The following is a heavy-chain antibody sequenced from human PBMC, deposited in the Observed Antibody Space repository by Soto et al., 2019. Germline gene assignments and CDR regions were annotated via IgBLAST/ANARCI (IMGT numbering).Heavy chain of an antibody. CDR3: AKEVRGSSSIYYYSYGMDV. CDR2: ITASGGRT. CDR1: GFNFRSYA. J-gene: IGHJ6*02. Sequence: EVLLLESGGGLLQPGGSLRLSCAASGFNFRSYAMNWVRQVPGKGLEWVSSITASGGRTYYADSVKGRFTMSRDNPKKTLYVEIDRLRAEDTAVYYCAKEVRGSSSIYYYSYGMDVCGQGTTVTV. V-gene: IGHV3-23*01. D-gene: IGHD6-6*01.